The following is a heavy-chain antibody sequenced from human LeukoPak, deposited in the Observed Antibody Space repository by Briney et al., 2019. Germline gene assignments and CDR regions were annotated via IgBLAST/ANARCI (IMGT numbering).Heavy chain of an antibody. V-gene: IGHV1-18*01. J-gene: IGHJ6*02. D-gene: IGHD3-9*01. Sequence: ASVKVSCKASGYTFTSYGISWVRQAPGQGLEWMGWISAYNGNTNYAQKLQGRVTMTTDTSTSTAYMELRSLRSDDTAVYYCARDLRYFDWDYYYGMDVWGQGTTVTVSS. CDR3: ARDLRYFDWDYYYGMDV. CDR2: ISAYNGNT. CDR1: GYTFTSYG.